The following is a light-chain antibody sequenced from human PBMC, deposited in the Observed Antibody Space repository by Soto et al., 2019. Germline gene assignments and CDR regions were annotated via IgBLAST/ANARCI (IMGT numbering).Light chain of an antibody. V-gene: IGKV3-11*01. J-gene: IGKJ1*01. CDR2: GAS. CDR3: RHYNSYSEA. Sequence: EIVLTQSPATLSLSPGERATLSCRASQSVSSYLAWYQQKPGQAPRLLIYGASSRATGIPDRFSGSGSGTDFTLTISSLQPDDFATYYCRHYNSYSEAFGQGTKVDIK. CDR1: QSVSSY.